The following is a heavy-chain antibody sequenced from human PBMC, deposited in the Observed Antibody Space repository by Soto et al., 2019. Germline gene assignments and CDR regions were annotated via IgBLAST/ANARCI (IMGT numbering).Heavy chain of an antibody. CDR1: GFTFRNHG. J-gene: IGHJ4*02. Sequence: GGSLRLSCAASGFTFRNHGMHWARQAPGKGLEWVAVIWYDGSDNYYADSVKGRFTISRDNSKNTLYLQMNSLRAEDTAVYYCARDSPLPHNCFDYWGQGTLVTVSS. CDR2: IWYDGSDN. D-gene: IGHD2-21*01. V-gene: IGHV3-33*01. CDR3: ARDSPLPHNCFDY.